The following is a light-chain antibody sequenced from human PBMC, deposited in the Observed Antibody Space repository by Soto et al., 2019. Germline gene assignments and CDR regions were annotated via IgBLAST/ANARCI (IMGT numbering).Light chain of an antibody. J-gene: IGLJ1*01. CDR3: SSYTSSIYV. V-gene: IGLV2-14*01. Sequence: QSALTQPASVSGSPGQSITISCTGISSDVGGYNYVSWYQHHPGKAPKLMIYEVNNRPSGISNRFSGSKSGNTASLTISGLQAEDEADYCCSSYTSSIYVFGTGTKLTVL. CDR2: EVN. CDR1: SSDVGGYNY.